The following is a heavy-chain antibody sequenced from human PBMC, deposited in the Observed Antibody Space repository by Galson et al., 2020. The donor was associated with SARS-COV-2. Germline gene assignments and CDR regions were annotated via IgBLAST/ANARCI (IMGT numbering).Heavy chain of an antibody. V-gene: IGHV1-46*01. J-gene: IGHJ4*02. Sequence: ASVKVSCKASGYTFTSYYMHWVRQAPGQGLEWMGIINPSGGSTSYAQKFQGRVTMTRDTSTSTVYMELSSLRSEDTAVYYCARDPGIAAAGRNYYFDYWGQGTLVTVSS. CDR2: INPSGGST. CDR3: ARDPGIAAAGRNYYFDY. CDR1: GYTFTSYY. D-gene: IGHD6-13*01.